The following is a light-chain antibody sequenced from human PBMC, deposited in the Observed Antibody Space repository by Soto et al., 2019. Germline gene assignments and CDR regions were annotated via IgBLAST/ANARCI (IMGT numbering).Light chain of an antibody. Sequence: EIVFSQSPATLSLSKGERATLACRASQSVSNYLAWYQHKPGQAPRLLIYDASNRATGIPARFSGSGSGTDFTLTISSLEPEDFAVYYCQQRTSWPGTFGQGTKVDIK. CDR3: QQRTSWPGT. CDR1: QSVSNY. J-gene: IGKJ2*01. V-gene: IGKV3-11*01. CDR2: DAS.